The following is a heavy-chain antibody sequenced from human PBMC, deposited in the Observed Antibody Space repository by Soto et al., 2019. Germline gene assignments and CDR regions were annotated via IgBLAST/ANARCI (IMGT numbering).Heavy chain of an antibody. D-gene: IGHD2-21*01. Sequence: SETLSLTCTVSGGSISSYYWSWIRQPPGKGLEWIGYIYYSGSTNYNPSLKSRVTISVDTSKNQFSLKLSSVTAADTAVYYCARDYGGEIFDYWGQGTLVTVSS. V-gene: IGHV4-59*12. CDR2: IYYSGST. J-gene: IGHJ4*02. CDR1: GGSISSYY. CDR3: ARDYGGEIFDY.